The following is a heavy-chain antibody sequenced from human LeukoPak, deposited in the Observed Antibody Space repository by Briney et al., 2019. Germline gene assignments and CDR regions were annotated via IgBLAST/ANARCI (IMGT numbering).Heavy chain of an antibody. CDR1: GFTFSSYW. J-gene: IGHJ4*02. D-gene: IGHD6-13*01. V-gene: IGHV3-7*01. Sequence: GGSLRLSCAASGFTFSSYWMSWVRQAPGKGLEWVANIKQDGSEKYYEDSVKGRFTISRDNAKNSLYLQMNSLRAEDTAVYYCARDSSSWWYYFDYWGQGTLVTVSS. CDR2: IKQDGSEK. CDR3: ARDSSSWWYYFDY.